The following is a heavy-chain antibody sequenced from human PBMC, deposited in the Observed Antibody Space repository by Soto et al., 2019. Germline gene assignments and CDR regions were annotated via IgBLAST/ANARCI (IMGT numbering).Heavy chain of an antibody. CDR2: IYSGGST. CDR1: GITVSSNY. J-gene: IGHJ4*02. V-gene: IGHV3-66*01. D-gene: IGHD3-9*01. Sequence: GGSLSLSCAASGITVSSNYMSWVRQAPGKGLEWVSVIYSGGSTYYADSVKGRFTISRDNSKNTLYLQMNSLKAEDTAVYYCARGLRLVDYWGQGTLVTVSS. CDR3: ARGLRLVDY.